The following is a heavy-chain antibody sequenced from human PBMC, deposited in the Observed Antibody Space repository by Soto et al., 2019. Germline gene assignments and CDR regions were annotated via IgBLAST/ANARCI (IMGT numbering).Heavy chain of an antibody. J-gene: IGHJ4*02. V-gene: IGHV4-59*01. CDR1: GGSISSYY. CDR2: IDYSGST. D-gene: IGHD6-19*01. CDR3: ARGQRGYSSGWYSDY. Sequence: SETLSLTCTVSGGSISSYYWSWIRQPPGKGLEWIGYIDYSGSTNYNPSLKSRVTISVDTSRNQFSLKLSSVTAADTAVYYCARGQRGYSSGWYSDYWGQGTLVTVSS.